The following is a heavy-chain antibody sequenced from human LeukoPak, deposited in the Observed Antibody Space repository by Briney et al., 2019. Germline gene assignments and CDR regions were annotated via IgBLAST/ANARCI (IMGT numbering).Heavy chain of an antibody. V-gene: IGHV3-30*18. J-gene: IGHJ4*02. Sequence: GGSLRLSCAASGFTFSSYGMHWVRQAPGKGLEWVAVISYDGSNKYYADSVKGRFTISRDNPKNTLYLQMNSLRAEDTAVYYCAKERYSSGWYCDYWGQGTLVTVSS. CDR2: ISYDGSNK. CDR3: AKERYSSGWYCDY. CDR1: GFTFSSYG. D-gene: IGHD6-19*01.